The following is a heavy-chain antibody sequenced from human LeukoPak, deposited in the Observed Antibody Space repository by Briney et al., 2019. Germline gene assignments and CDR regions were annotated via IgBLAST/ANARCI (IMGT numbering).Heavy chain of an antibody. D-gene: IGHD6-13*01. Sequence: ASVKVSCKASGGTFSSYAISWVRQAPGQGLEWMGRIIPILGIANYAQKFQGRVTITADKSTSTAYMELSSLRSEDTAVYYCARDEASVIAAAGRRVDWFDPWGQETLVTVSS. CDR2: IIPILGIA. CDR1: GGTFSSYA. CDR3: ARDEASVIAAAGRRVDWFDP. V-gene: IGHV1-69*04. J-gene: IGHJ5*02.